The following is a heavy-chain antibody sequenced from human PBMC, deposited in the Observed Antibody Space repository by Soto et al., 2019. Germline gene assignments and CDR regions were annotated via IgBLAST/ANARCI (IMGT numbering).Heavy chain of an antibody. CDR2: IISSISYI. J-gene: IGHJ6*02. CDR3: ARANYYDSSGYYTRYYYYYGMDV. D-gene: IGHD3-22*01. CDR1: EFTFSSYG. V-gene: IGHV3-21*01. Sequence: EVQLVESGGGLVKPGGSLRLSFPAPEFTFSSYGMTWFRQAPGKGLGWVSSIISSISYIYNPDSVKGRFTISRDNAKNSLYLQMNSLRAEDTAVYYCARANYYDSSGYYTRYYYYYGMDVWGQGTTVTVSS.